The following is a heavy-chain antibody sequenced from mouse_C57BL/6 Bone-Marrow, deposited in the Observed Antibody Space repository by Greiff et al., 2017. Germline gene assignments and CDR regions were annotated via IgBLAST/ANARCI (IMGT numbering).Heavy chain of an antibody. CDR1: GFSLTSYG. J-gene: IGHJ4*01. V-gene: IGHV2-2*01. D-gene: IGHD1-1*01. CDR3: ARIPTLLPFYYAMDY. CDR2: IWSGGST. Sequence: VQLQESGPGLVQPSQSLSITCTVSGFSLTSYGVHWVRQSQGKGLAWLGVIWSGGSTDYNAAFISRLSISKDNSKSQVFFKMNSLQADDTAIYYCARIPTLLPFYYAMDYWGQGTSVTVSS.